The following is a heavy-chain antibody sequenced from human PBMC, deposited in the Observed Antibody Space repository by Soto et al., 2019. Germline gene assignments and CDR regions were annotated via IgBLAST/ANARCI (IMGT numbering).Heavy chain of an antibody. CDR2: LSDSGGSI. Sequence: GGSLRLSCAASGFTVSSKYMSWVRQAPGKGLEWVSGLSDSGGSIYYADSVKGRFTISRDNSMNTLYLQMNTLRAEDTAIYYCAKVSSSWYAGFFDLWGQGTLVTVSS. J-gene: IGHJ4*02. CDR1: GFTVSSKY. V-gene: IGHV3-23*01. D-gene: IGHD6-13*01. CDR3: AKVSSSWYAGFFDL.